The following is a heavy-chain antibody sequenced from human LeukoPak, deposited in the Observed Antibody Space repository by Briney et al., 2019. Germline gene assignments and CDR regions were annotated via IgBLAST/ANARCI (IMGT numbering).Heavy chain of an antibody. V-gene: IGHV1-18*01. CDR1: GYTFTSYG. D-gene: IGHD6-19*01. CDR3: ARTDLARVAKWLVQCLDFDC. J-gene: IGHJ4*02. Sequence: GASVKVSCKASGYTFTSYGISWVRQAPGQGLEWMGWISTYNGNTNYAQKLQGRVTMTTDTSTSTAYMELRSLRSDDTAVYYCARTDLARVAKWLVQCLDFDCWGQGTMVTVSS. CDR2: ISTYNGNT.